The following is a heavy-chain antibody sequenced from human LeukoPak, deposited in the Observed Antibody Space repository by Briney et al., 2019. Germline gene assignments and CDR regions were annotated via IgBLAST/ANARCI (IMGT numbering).Heavy chain of an antibody. D-gene: IGHD3-10*01. CDR1: GFTFSSYA. CDR3: AKVGSGSFSGY. CDR2: ISGSGGST. J-gene: IGHJ4*02. V-gene: IGHV3-23*01. Sequence: GGSLRLSCAASGFTFSSYAMSWVRQAPGKGLEWVSAISGSGGSTYYADSVKGRFTISRDNSRNTLYLQMNSLRAEDTAVYYCAKVGSGSFSGYWGQGTLVTVSS.